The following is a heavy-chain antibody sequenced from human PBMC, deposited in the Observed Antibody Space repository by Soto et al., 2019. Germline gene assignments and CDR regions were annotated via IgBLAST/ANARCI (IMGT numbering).Heavy chain of an antibody. Sequence: ASVKVSCKASGYTFTSYDINWVRQATGQGLEWMGWMNPNSGNTGYAQKFQGRVTMTRNTSISTAYMELSSLRSEDTAVYYCAREDIVVVPALYNWFDPWGQGTLVTVSS. D-gene: IGHD2-2*01. V-gene: IGHV1-8*01. J-gene: IGHJ5*02. CDR2: MNPNSGNT. CDR1: GYTFTSYD. CDR3: AREDIVVVPALYNWFDP.